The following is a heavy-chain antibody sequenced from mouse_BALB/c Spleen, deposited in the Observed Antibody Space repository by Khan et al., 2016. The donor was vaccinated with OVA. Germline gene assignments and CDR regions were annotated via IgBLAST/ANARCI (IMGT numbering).Heavy chain of an antibody. CDR1: GYSITCGYG. J-gene: IGHJ2*01. D-gene: IGHD1-2*01. CDR2: ISYSGST. CDR3: ARTARIKY. Sequence: EVQLVESGPGLVKPSQSLSLTCTVTGYSITCGYGWNWIRQFPGNKLEWMGYISYSGSTNYNPSLKSRISITRDTSKNQFFLQLNSVTTEDTATYYCARTARIKYWGQGTTRTVSS. V-gene: IGHV3-2*02.